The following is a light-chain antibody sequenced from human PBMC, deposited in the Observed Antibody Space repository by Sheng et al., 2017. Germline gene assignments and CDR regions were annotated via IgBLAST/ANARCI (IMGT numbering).Light chain of an antibody. CDR3: TSYAGSNNFALYV. J-gene: IGLJ1*01. V-gene: IGLV1-40*01. Sequence: QSVLTQPPSVSAAPGQKVTISCSGSSSNIGNNYVSWYQQLPGTAPKLLIYGNSNRPSGVPDRFSGSKSGNTASLTVSGLQAEDEADYYCTSYAGSNNFALYVFGTGTKVTVL. CDR1: SSNIGNNY. CDR2: GNS.